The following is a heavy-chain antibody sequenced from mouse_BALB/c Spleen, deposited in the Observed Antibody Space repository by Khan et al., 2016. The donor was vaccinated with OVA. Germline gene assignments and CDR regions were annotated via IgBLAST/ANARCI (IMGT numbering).Heavy chain of an antibody. Sequence: VQLKESGPGLVKPSQSLSLTCTVTGYSITSKYTWNWIRQFPGNKLEWMGFISYSGNTRYNPSLKSRISITRDTSKNQFFLQLNSVTSEDTATYYCARKDYYDYDPFPYWGQGTLVTVSA. CDR2: ISYSGNT. J-gene: IGHJ3*01. D-gene: IGHD2-4*01. V-gene: IGHV3-2*02. CDR1: GYSITSKYT. CDR3: ARKDYYDYDPFPY.